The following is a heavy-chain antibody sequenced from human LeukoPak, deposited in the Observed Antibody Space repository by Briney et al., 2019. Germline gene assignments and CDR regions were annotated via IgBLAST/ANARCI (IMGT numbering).Heavy chain of an antibody. Sequence: GGSLRLSCAASGFTFSSYWMSWVRQAPGKGLEWVANIKQDGSEKYYVDSVKGRFTISRDNAKNSLYLQMNSLRAEDTAVYYCARDPLAIVGGTGYWGQGTLVTVSS. CDR1: GFTFSSYW. V-gene: IGHV3-7*01. CDR2: IKQDGSEK. J-gene: IGHJ4*02. CDR3: ARDPLAIVGGTGY. D-gene: IGHD1-26*01.